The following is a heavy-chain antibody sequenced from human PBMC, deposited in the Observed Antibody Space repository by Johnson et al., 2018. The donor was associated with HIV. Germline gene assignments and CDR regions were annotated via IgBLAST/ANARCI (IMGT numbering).Heavy chain of an antibody. J-gene: IGHJ3*02. CDR1: GFTFDDYA. CDR2: IYNDGTT. V-gene: IGHV3-9*01. D-gene: IGHD2-8*01. CDR3: ARTRRYCTNGVCSDAFDI. Sequence: VQLVESGVGLVQPGRSLRLSCAASGFTFDDYAMHWVRQAPGKGLEWVSLIYNDGTTYYADSVKGRFTISRENAKNSLYLQMNNLRAEDTALYYCARTRRYCTNGVCSDAFDIWGQGTMVTVSS.